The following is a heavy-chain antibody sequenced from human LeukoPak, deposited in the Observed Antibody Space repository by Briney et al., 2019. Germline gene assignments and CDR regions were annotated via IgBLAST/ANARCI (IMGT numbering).Heavy chain of an antibody. J-gene: IGHJ4*02. Sequence: PGGSLRLSCAASGGTTYDYGMSWVRPAPGEGLEGVSRINWDGTNTYYAGSVKGRFTISRDSAEKSLYLQMNSLRDDDTAFYYCVKDLSSNWYSFDYWGQGKLVTVSS. CDR2: INWDGTNT. D-gene: IGHD6-13*01. CDR3: VKDLSSNWYSFDY. CDR1: GGTTYDYG. V-gene: IGHV3-20*04.